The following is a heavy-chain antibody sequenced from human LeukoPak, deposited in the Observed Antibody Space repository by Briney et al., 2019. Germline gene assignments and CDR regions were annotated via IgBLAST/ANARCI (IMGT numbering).Heavy chain of an antibody. CDR2: ISGRGRET. CDR1: GFTFSSYA. CDR3: ATNYYGSSGYFPDFDY. Sequence: GASLILSCAASGFTFSSYAMDWLRHAPEKGLEWVSAISGRGRETYYADSVKGRFTISRDNSKNTLYLQVNRLTADDTAVYYCATNYYGSSGYFPDFDYWGQGALVSVSS. V-gene: IGHV3-23*01. D-gene: IGHD3-22*01. J-gene: IGHJ4*02.